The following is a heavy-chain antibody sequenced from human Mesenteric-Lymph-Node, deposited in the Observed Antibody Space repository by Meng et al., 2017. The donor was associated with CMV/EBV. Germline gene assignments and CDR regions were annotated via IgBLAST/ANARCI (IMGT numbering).Heavy chain of an antibody. D-gene: IGHD2-2*01. CDR3: ARVFCSSTSCHDY. CDR2: INPNSGGT. V-gene: IGHV1-2*02. J-gene: IGHJ4*02. Sequence: ASVKVSCKAAGNTFTSHYMHWMRQAPGQGLEWMGWINPNSGGTNYAQKFQGRVTMTRDTSISTAYMELSRLRSDDTAVYYCARVFCSSTSCHDYWGQGTLVTVSS. CDR1: GNTFTSHY.